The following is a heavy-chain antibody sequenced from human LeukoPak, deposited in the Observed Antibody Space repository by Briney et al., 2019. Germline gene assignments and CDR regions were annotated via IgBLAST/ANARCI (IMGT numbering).Heavy chain of an antibody. CDR3: ARDDKWAFDY. D-gene: IGHD1-26*01. CDR2: ISSSSSYI. CDR1: GFTFSSYS. Sequence: PGGSLRLSCAASGFTFSSYSMNWVRQAPGKGLEGVSSISSSSSYIYYADSVKGRFTISRDNAKNSLYLQMNSLRAEDTAVYYCARDDKWAFDYWGQGTLVTVSS. V-gene: IGHV3-21*01. J-gene: IGHJ4*02.